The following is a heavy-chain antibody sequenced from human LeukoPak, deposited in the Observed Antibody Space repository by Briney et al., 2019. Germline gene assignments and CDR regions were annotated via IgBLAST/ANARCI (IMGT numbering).Heavy chain of an antibody. D-gene: IGHD3-3*01. CDR2: IYPGDSDT. Sequence: GESLKTSCQGPGYSFTSYWIGWVRQMPGKGLEWMGIIYPGDSDTRYSPSFQGQVPISADQSISTTYLQWSSLKASDTAMYYCARRFGAIFGVVPFDYWGQGTLVTVSS. CDR3: ARRFGAIFGVVPFDY. V-gene: IGHV5-51*01. CDR1: GYSFTSYW. J-gene: IGHJ4*02.